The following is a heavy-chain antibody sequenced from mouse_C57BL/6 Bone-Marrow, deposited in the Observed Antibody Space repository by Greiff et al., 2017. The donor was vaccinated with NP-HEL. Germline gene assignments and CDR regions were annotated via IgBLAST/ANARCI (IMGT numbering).Heavy chain of an antibody. V-gene: IGHV1-81*01. Sequence: VQLQESGAELVRPGASVKLSCKASGYTFTSYGISWVKQRTGQGLEWIGEIYPRSGNTYYNEKFKGKATLTADKSSVTAYMELRSLTSEDSAVYFCARWKFITTYFDVWGTGTTVTVSS. J-gene: IGHJ1*03. D-gene: IGHD1-1*01. CDR3: ARWKFITTYFDV. CDR1: GYTFTSYG. CDR2: IYPRSGNT.